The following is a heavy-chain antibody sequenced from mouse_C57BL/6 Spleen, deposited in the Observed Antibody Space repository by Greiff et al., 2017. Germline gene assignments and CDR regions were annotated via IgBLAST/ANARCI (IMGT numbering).Heavy chain of an antibody. J-gene: IGHJ3*01. Sequence: EVMLVESGGGLVKPGGSLKLSCAASGFTFSSYAMSWVRQTPEKRLEWVATISDGGSYTYYPDNVKGRFTISRDNAKNNLYLQMSHLKSEDTAMYYCARVDYDSAWFAYWGQGTLVTVSA. V-gene: IGHV5-4*03. CDR1: GFTFSSYA. CDR2: ISDGGSYT. CDR3: ARVDYDSAWFAY. D-gene: IGHD2-4*01.